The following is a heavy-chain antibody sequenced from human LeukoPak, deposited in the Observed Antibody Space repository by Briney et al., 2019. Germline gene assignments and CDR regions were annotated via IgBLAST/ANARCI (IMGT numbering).Heavy chain of an antibody. CDR3: TELGITMIGGV. CDR1: GFTFSSYE. V-gene: IGHV3-48*03. D-gene: IGHD3-10*02. J-gene: IGHJ6*04. Sequence: GGSLRLSCAASGFTFSSYEMNWVRQAPGKGLEWVSHISSSGSTIYYADSVKGRFTISRDNAKNSLYLQMNSLRAEDTAVYYCTELGITMIGGVWGKGTTVTISS. CDR2: ISSSGSTI.